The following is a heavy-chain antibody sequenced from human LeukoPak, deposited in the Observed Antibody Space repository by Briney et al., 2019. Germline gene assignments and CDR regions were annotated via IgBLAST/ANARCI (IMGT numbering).Heavy chain of an antibody. CDR1: GFTFSSYA. J-gene: IGHJ4*02. Sequence: GGSRRLSCAASGFTFSSYAMHWVRQAPGKGLEWVAVISYDGSNKYYADSVKGRFTISRDNSKNTLYLEMNSLRAEDTAVYYCARPATNDGGSYYFDYWGQGTLVTVSS. CDR3: ARPATNDGGSYYFDY. CDR2: ISYDGSNK. V-gene: IGHV3-30-3*01. D-gene: IGHD1-26*01.